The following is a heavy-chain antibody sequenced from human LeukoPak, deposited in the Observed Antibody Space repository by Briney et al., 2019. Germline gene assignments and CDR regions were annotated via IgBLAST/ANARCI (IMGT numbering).Heavy chain of an antibody. J-gene: IGHJ6*02. CDR1: GYTFTSYG. D-gene: IGHD2-2*01. Sequence: ASVKVSCKASGYTFTSYGISWVRQAPGQGLEWMGWISAYNGNTNYAQKLQGRVTMTTDTSTSTAYMELRSLRSDDTAVYYCARDSDPAAGYYYYGMDVWGQGTTVTVSS. CDR2: ISAYNGNT. CDR3: ARDSDPAAGYYYYGMDV. V-gene: IGHV1-18*01.